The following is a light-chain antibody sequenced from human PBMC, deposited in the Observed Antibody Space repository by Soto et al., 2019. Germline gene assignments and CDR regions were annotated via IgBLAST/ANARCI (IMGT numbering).Light chain of an antibody. J-gene: IGKJ2*01. V-gene: IGKV3-20*01. CDR2: SSP. CDR1: QSVSSSH. CDR3: QHYDT. Sequence: IVLTQAPGRLALSQGERGTLSCTPSQSVSSSHLSLYQQKPHHAPSLLIYSSPSRATGIPDRFSGSGSGTDFTLTLSRLEPEDFAFYYCQHYDTFAQGT.